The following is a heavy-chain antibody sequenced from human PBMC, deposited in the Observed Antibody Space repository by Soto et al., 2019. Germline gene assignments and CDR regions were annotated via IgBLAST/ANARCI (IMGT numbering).Heavy chain of an antibody. CDR2: TIPIFGST. CDR1: GGTFSRFI. V-gene: IGHV1-69*06. Sequence: QLQLVQSGAEVKKSGSSVKVSCQASGGTFSRFIINWVRQAPGQGLEWMGGTIPIFGSTNYAQKFQGRVTITADKSTSITYMELNSLTSEDTAVYYCSGYCISGSCHDHLGVVVWGQGTTVSVSS. CDR3: SGYCISGSCHDHLGVVV. J-gene: IGHJ6*02. D-gene: IGHD2-15*01.